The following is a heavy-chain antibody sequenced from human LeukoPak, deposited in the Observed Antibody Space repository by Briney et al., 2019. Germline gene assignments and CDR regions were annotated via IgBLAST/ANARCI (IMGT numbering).Heavy chain of an antibody. CDR2: IYYSGST. V-gene: IGHV4-59*11. Sequence: SETLSLTCTVSGGSISSHYWSWIRQPPGKGLEWIGYIYYSGSTNYNPSLKSRVTISVDTSKNQFSLKLSSVTAADTAVYYCARGNGGNSVDYWGQGTLVTVSS. D-gene: IGHD4-23*01. CDR3: ARGNGGNSVDY. J-gene: IGHJ4*02. CDR1: GGSISSHY.